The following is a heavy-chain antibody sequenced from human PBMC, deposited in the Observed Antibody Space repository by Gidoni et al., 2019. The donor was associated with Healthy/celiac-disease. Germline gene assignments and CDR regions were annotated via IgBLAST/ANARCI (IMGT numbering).Heavy chain of an antibody. V-gene: IGHV1-46*01. J-gene: IGHJ4*02. CDR2: INPSGGST. CDR1: GYTFTSYY. D-gene: IGHD2-15*01. Sequence: QVQLVQSGAEVKKPGASVKVSCKASGYTFTSYYMHWVRQAPGQGLEWMGIINPSGGSTSYAQKFQGRVTMTRDTSTSTVYMELSSLRSEDTAVYYCAAGYCSGGSCLNIDYWGQGTLVTVSS. CDR3: AAGYCSGGSCLNIDY.